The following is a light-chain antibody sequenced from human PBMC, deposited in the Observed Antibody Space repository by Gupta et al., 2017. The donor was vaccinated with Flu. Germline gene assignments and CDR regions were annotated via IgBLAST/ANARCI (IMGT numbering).Light chain of an antibody. J-gene: IGKJ1*01. CDR2: GAS. CDR3: HQGNNCPWT. V-gene: IGKV3-15*01. Sequence: EIVMTQSPATLSVSPGERATLSCRASQSVSSNLAWYQQKPGQAPRLLIYGASTRATGIPARFSGSGSGTEFTLTISSRQSEDFAVYYCHQGNNCPWTFGQGTKVEIK. CDR1: QSVSSN.